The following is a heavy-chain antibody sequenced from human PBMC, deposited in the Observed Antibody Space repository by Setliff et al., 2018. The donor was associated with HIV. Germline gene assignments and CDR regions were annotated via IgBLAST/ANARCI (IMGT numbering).Heavy chain of an antibody. V-gene: IGHV4-4*02. J-gene: IGHJ4*02. D-gene: IGHD3-22*01. CDR3: GGNGYYSIDY. CDR2: IYHSGST. CDR1: GGSISSNW. Sequence: PSETLSLTCAVSGGSISSNWWSWARQSPGKGLEWIGEIYHSGSTHYNPSLQSRVTISVDKSKSQFSLKLNSVTAADTAVYYCGGNGYYSIDYWGQGTQVTVSS.